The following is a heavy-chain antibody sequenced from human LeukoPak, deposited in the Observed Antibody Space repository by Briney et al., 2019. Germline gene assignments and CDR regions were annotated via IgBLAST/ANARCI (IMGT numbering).Heavy chain of an antibody. V-gene: IGHV1-46*01. CDR1: GYTFTSYY. CDR3: ARATVRQSPIAAALGY. Sequence: VASVKVSCKASGYTFTSYYMHWVRHAPGQGLEWMGIINPSGGSTSYAQKFQGRVTMTRDTSTSTVYMELSSLRSEDTAVYYCARATVRQSPIAAALGYWGQGTLVTVSS. CDR2: INPSGGST. D-gene: IGHD6-13*01. J-gene: IGHJ4*02.